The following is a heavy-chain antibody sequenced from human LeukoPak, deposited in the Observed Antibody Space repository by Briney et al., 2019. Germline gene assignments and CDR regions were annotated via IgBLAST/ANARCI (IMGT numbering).Heavy chain of an antibody. J-gene: IGHJ4*02. D-gene: IGHD3-3*01. Sequence: GASVKVSCKASGGTLSSYAISWVRQAPGQGLEWMGGIIPIFGTANYAQKFQGRVTITADESTSTAYMELSSLRSEDTAVYYCAAGGRYDFWSGYYDYFDYWGQGTLVTVSS. V-gene: IGHV1-69*13. CDR2: IIPIFGTA. CDR3: AAGGRYDFWSGYYDYFDY. CDR1: GGTLSSYA.